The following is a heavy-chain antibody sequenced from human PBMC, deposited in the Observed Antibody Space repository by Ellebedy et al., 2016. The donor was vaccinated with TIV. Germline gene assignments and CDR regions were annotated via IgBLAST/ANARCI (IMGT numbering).Heavy chain of an antibody. J-gene: IGHJ4*02. D-gene: IGHD3-9*01. CDR1: GFTFSDYH. CDR2: ISSSRNYI. CDR3: ARVATSPYYDVLTGYPPHYYFDY. Sequence: GESLKISCAASGFTFSDYHMDWVRQAPGKGLEWVSYISSSRNYIYYADSVRGRFTISRDNAENSLYLQMNSLRAEDTAGDYCARVATSPYYDVLTGYPPHYYFDYWGQGALVTVSS. V-gene: IGHV3-21*05.